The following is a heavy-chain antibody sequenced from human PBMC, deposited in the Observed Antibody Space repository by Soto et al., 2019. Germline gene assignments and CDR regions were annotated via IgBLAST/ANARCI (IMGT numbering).Heavy chain of an antibody. D-gene: IGHD3-16*01. J-gene: IGHJ4*02. CDR1: GGSFRGYF. CDR3: QGGDF. V-gene: IGHV4-34*01. Sequence: SETLSLTCAVSGGSFRGYFWSWIRQSPDKRLEWIGEINDSGSTYYNPSFKSRLTISVDTSKSQISLTLTSVTAADSAVYYCQGGDFWGQGTRVTVSS. CDR2: INDSGST.